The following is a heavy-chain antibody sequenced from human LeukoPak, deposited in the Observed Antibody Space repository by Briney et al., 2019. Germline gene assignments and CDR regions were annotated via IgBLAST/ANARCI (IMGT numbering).Heavy chain of an antibody. J-gene: IGHJ6*02. D-gene: IGHD6-13*01. V-gene: IGHV1-18*01. Sequence: ASVKVSCKASGYTFTSYGISWVRQAPGQGLEWMGWISAYNGNTNYAQKLQGRVTMTTDTSTSTAYMELRSLRSDDTAVYYCARTAAAGTGGYGMDVWGQGTTVTVSS. CDR2: ISAYNGNT. CDR1: GYTFTSYG. CDR3: ARTAAAGTGGYGMDV.